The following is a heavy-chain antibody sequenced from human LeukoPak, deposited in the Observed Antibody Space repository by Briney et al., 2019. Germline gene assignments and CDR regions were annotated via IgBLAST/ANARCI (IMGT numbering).Heavy chain of an antibody. J-gene: IGHJ4*02. CDR3: AACYGSGSPFDY. CDR1: GGSISSYY. V-gene: IGHV4-59*01. Sequence: SETLSLTCTVSGGSISSYYWSWIRQPPGKGLEWIGYVYYSGSTNYNPSLKSRVTISVDTSKNQFSLKLSSVTAADTAVYSCAACYGSGSPFDYWGQGTLVTVSS. CDR2: VYYSGST. D-gene: IGHD3-10*01.